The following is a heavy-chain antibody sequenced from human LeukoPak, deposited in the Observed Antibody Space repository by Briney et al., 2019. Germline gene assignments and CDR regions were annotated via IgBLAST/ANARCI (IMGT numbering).Heavy chain of an antibody. CDR2: IIPTLDVA. V-gene: IGHV1-69*04. CDR3: TREGVYSPDPTSYHRLPFDF. CDR1: GYTFTSYA. J-gene: IGHJ3*01. Sequence: GASVKVSRKASGYTFTSYAMNWVRQAPGQGLEWMGRIIPTLDVANFAQKFKGRVTITADKSTNTAHLELSSLRSEDTAVYYCTREGVYSPDPTSYHRLPFDFWGEGTVVIVSS. D-gene: IGHD3-16*02.